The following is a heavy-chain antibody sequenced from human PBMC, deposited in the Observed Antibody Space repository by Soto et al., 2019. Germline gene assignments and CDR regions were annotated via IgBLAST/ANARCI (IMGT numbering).Heavy chain of an antibody. CDR3: ARDTKDLPDSSGYHDAFDI. J-gene: IGHJ3*02. CDR2: IIPIFGTA. Sequence: GASVKVSCKASGGTFSSYAISWVRQAPGQGLEWMGGIIPIFGTANYAQKFQGRVTITADESTSTAYMELSSLRSEDTAVYYCARDTKDLPDSSGYHDAFDIWGQGTMVTVSS. V-gene: IGHV1-69*13. D-gene: IGHD3-22*01. CDR1: GGTFSSYA.